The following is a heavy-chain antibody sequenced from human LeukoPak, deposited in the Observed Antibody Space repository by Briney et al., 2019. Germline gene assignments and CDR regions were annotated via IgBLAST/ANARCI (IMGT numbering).Heavy chain of an antibody. CDR3: TTDSALRFLEWYYISDY. V-gene: IGHV3-15*01. CDR1: GFTFSSAW. D-gene: IGHD3-3*01. J-gene: IGHJ4*02. CDR2: IKSKTDGGTT. Sequence: PGGSLRLSCAASGFTFSSAWMSWVRQAPGKGLEWVGRIKSKTDGGTTDYAAPVKGRFTISRDDSKNTLYLQMNSLKTEDTAVYYCTTDSALRFLEWYYISDYWGQGTLVTVSS.